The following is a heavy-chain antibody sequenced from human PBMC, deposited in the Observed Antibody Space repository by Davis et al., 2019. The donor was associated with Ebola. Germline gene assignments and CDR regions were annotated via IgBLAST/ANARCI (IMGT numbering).Heavy chain of an antibody. CDR1: GYTFTNYY. CDR2: ISAYNGNT. CDR3: ARGVATIPGSYYYGMDV. J-gene: IGHJ6*02. V-gene: IGHV1-18*04. D-gene: IGHD5-12*01. Sequence: AASVKVSCKASGYTFTNYYMHWVRQAPGQGLEWMGWISAYNGNTNYAQKLQGRVTMTTDTSTSTAYMELRSLRSDDTAVYYCARGVATIPGSYYYGMDVWGQGTTVTVSS.